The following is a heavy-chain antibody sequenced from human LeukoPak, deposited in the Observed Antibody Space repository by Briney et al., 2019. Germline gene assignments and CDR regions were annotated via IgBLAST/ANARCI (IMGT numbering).Heavy chain of an antibody. CDR1: GGSISSGGYS. J-gene: IGHJ5*02. D-gene: IGHD1/OR15-1a*01. CDR3: ARDLTMAGWFDP. V-gene: IGHV4-30-2*01. CDR2: IYHSGST. Sequence: PSQTLSLTCAVSGGSISSGGYSWSWIRQPPGKGLEWIGYIYHSGSTYYNPSLKSRVTISVDRSKNQFSLKLSSVTAADTAVYYCARDLTMAGWFDPWGQGTLVTVSS.